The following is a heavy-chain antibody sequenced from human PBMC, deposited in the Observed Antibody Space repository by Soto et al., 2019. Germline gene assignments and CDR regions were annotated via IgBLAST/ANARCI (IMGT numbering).Heavy chain of an antibody. CDR1: GFVFSDYY. Sequence: VQLVESGGGLVKPGGSLRLSCAASGFVFSDYYMTWIGQAPGKALEWVSDISSGGAVSNFADSVRGRFTISRDNTNNSLYLQMNNLRAEDTAIYYCARRLTGRTTGDWFDPWGQGTLGTVSS. J-gene: IGHJ5*02. V-gene: IGHV3-11*01. CDR2: ISSGGAVS. D-gene: IGHD1-1*01. CDR3: ARRLTGRTTGDWFDP.